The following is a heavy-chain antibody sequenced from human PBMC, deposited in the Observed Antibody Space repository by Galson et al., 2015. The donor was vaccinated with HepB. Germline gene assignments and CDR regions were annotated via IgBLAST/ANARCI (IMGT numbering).Heavy chain of an antibody. Sequence: PALVKPTQTLTLTCSFSGFSLSTSGVGVGWIRQPPGKALEWLALIYWDDDKRYSPSLKSRLTITKDTSKNQVVLTMTNMDPVDTATYYCAHRGVVIIQYQNWFDPWGQGTLVTVSS. D-gene: IGHD3-3*01. CDR1: GFSLSTSGVG. CDR2: IYWDDDK. CDR3: AHRGVVIIQYQNWFDP. V-gene: IGHV2-5*02. J-gene: IGHJ5*02.